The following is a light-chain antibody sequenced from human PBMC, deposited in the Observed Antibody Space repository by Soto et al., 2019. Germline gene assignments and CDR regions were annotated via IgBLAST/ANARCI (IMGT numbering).Light chain of an antibody. CDR2: HAS. CDR1: QSVGRNY. J-gene: IGKJ4*01. Sequence: EIVLTQSPDTLSLSPGERATLSCGASQSVGRNYLAWYQQQPGLAPRLLIYHASARATGIPYRFSGSGSGTDFTLTVTGLEPEDFAVYYCHQYAYASLTLGGGTKLEI. CDR3: HQYAYASLT. V-gene: IGKV3D-20*01.